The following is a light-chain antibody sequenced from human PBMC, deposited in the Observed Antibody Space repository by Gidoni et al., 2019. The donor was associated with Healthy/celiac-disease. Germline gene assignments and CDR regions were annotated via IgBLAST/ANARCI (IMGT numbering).Light chain of an antibody. CDR1: QSISSW. Sequence: DIQMIQSPSTLSASVGDRVTITCRASQSISSWLAWYQQKPGKAPKLLIYDASSLESGVPSRFSGSGSGTEFTLTISSLQPDDFATYYCQQYNSYSRTFGQGTKVEIK. J-gene: IGKJ1*01. V-gene: IGKV1-5*01. CDR3: QQYNSYSRT. CDR2: DAS.